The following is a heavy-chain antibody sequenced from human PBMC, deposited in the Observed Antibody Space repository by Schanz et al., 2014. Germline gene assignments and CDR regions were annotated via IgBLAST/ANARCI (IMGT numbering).Heavy chain of an antibody. Sequence: DVQVVESGGGFVQPGGSLRLSCAASGFTFSSYVMNWVRQAPGRGLEWVSFISASGDSTSYADSVKGRFTISRDNSKNTLYLRMNSLRDEDTAMYYCARRVPYSFGLDVWGQGATVTVSS. CDR2: ISASGDST. CDR1: GFTFSSYV. J-gene: IGHJ6*02. V-gene: IGHV3-23*04. CDR3: ARRVPYSFGLDV. D-gene: IGHD1-1*01.